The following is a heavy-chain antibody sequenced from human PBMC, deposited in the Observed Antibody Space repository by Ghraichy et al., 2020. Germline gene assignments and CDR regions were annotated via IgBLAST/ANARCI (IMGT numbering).Heavy chain of an antibody. CDR1: GYTFTGYY. J-gene: IGHJ6*02. Sequence: ASVKVSCKASGYTFTGYYMHWVRQAPGQGLEWMGWINPNSGGTNYAQKFQGRVTMTRDTSISTAYMELSRLRSDDTAVYYCARAPILWFGELFYMDVWGQGTTVTVSS. V-gene: IGHV1-2*02. D-gene: IGHD3-10*01. CDR2: INPNSGGT. CDR3: ARAPILWFGELFYMDV.